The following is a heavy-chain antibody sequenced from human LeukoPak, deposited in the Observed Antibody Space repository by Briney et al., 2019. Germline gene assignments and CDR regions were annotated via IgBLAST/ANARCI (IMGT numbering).Heavy chain of an antibody. CDR2: ITYGSDTI. D-gene: IGHD6-19*01. V-gene: IGHV3-48*04. Sequence: GGSLRLSCAASGFTFDDYAMHWLRQAPGKGLEWVAYITYGSDTIFYADSVKGRFTVSRDNAKNSLYLQMDSLRAEDTAVYYCARDYDYSSGWLGGCFQHWGQGTLVTVSS. J-gene: IGHJ1*01. CDR3: ARDYDYSSGWLGGCFQH. CDR1: GFTFDDYA.